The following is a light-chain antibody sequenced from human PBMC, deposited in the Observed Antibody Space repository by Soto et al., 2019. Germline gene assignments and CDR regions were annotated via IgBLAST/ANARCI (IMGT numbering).Light chain of an antibody. V-gene: IGLV4-69*01. CDR2: LNSDGSH. CDR1: SGHSSYA. Sequence: QSVLTQSPSASASLGASVKLTCTLSSGHSSYAIAWHQQQPEKGPRYLMKLNSDGSHTKVDGIPDRFSGSSSGAERYLTISSLHSEDEAEYYCQSWGTVNVVFGGGTKLTVL. CDR3: QSWGTVNVV. J-gene: IGLJ2*01.